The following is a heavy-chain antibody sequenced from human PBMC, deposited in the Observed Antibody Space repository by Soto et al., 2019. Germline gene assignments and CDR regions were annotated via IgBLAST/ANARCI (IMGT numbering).Heavy chain of an antibody. CDR2: ISGSGGIT. J-gene: IGHJ6*03. CDR3: GKDQGWGYMDV. D-gene: IGHD3-16*01. Sequence: GGSLRLSCAASGFTFSSYAMSWVRQAPGKGLEWVSAISGSGGITYYADSVKGRFTISRDNSKNTLYLQMNSLRAEDTAVYDCGKDQGWGYMDVWGKGTTVTVSS. V-gene: IGHV3-23*01. CDR1: GFTFSSYA.